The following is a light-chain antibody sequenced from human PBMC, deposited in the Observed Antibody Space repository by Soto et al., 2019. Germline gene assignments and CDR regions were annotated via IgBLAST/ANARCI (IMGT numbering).Light chain of an antibody. CDR1: WRVSNDY. CDR2: CTS. Sequence: IVMMQSPGTLSLSPGESASLSCRPSWRVSNDYSAWYQQKPVQAPRPLSYCTSSRATGIPDRFSGSGSGRDFTLTITCREPEDYAVYYCQQYNPLGQGTRPEIK. CDR3: QQYNP. V-gene: IGKV3-20*01. J-gene: IGKJ5*01.